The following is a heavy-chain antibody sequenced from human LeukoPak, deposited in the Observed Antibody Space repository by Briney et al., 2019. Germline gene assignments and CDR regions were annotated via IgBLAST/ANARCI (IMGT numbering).Heavy chain of an antibody. CDR1: GGSTSSYY. Sequence: SETLSLTCTVSGGSTSSYYWSWIRQPPGKGLEWIGYIYYSGSTNYNPSLKSRVTISVDTSKNQFSLKLSSVTAADTAVYYCARMGSSGSIDYWGQGTLVTVSS. J-gene: IGHJ4*02. CDR2: IYYSGST. D-gene: IGHD6-19*01. CDR3: ARMGSSGSIDY. V-gene: IGHV4-59*01.